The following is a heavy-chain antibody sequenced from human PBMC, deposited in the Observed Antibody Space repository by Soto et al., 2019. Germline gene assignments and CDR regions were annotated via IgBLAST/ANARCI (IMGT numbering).Heavy chain of an antibody. V-gene: IGHV1-69*01. CDR1: VGTFSSYA. CDR2: IIPIFGTA. D-gene: IGHD2-2*01. Sequence: QVQLVQSGAEVKKPGSSVKVSCKASVGTFSSYAISWVRQAPGQGLEWMGGIIPIFGTANYAQKFQGRVTITADESTSTAYMELSSLRSEDTAVYYCARDGREGSTSCYCYGMDVWGQGTTVTVSS. J-gene: IGHJ6*02. CDR3: ARDGREGSTSCYCYGMDV.